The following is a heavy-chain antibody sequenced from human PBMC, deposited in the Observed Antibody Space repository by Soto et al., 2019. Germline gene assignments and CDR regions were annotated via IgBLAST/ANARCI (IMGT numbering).Heavy chain of an antibody. CDR2: ISAYNGNT. D-gene: IGHD3-3*01. J-gene: IGHJ4*02. CDR3: ARGTAYDFWSGYYNDY. V-gene: IGHV1-18*01. CDR1: GYTFTSYG. Sequence: ASVKVSCKASGYTFTSYGISWLRKAPGQGLEWMGWISAYNGNTNYAQKLQGRVTMTTDTSTSTAYMELRSLRSDDTAVYYCARGTAYDFWSGYYNDYWGRGTLVTVSS.